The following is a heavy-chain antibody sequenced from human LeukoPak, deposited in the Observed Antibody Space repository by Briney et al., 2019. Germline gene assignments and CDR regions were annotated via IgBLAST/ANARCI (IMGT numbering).Heavy chain of an antibody. CDR2: LHHLGRA. D-gene: IGHD1-1*01. J-gene: IGHJ3*02. CDR1: GSSFRSDYY. V-gene: IGHV4-38-2*01. Sequence: SETLSLTCAVSGSSFRSDYYWGWIRQPPGNGLQWIGSLHHLGRAHYNPSLKSRVIISLDTSNNQLSLNLSSVTVADTAVYFCARTETTEDDAFDIWGQGTTVTVSS. CDR3: ARTETTEDDAFDI.